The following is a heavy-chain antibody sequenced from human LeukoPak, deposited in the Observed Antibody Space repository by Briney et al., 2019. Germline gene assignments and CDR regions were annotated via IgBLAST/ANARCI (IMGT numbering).Heavy chain of an antibody. CDR2: IYSSGNT. CDR3: AREGPYSGRWYYFDY. D-gene: IGHD6-13*01. CDR1: GGSMRSYF. Sequence: PSETLSLTCTVSGGSMRSYFWSWIRQPAGKGLEWIGRIYSSGNTNYNPSLKSRVTMSADTSKNQFSLKLTSVTAADTAFYYCAREGPYSGRWYYFDYWGQGIPVTVSS. V-gene: IGHV4-4*07. J-gene: IGHJ4*02.